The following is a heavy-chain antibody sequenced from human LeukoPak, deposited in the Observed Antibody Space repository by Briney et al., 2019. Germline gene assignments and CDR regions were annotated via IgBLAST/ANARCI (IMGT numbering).Heavy chain of an antibody. V-gene: IGHV3-21*01. J-gene: IGHJ6*02. Sequence: GGSLRLSCAASGFTFSSYSTNWVRQAPGKGLEWVSSISSSSSYIYYADSVKGRFTISRDNAKNSLYLQMNSLRAEDTAVYYCARAITIWVPVADGMDVWGQGTTVTVSS. CDR2: ISSSSSYI. CDR1: GFTFSSYS. D-gene: IGHD3-3*01. CDR3: ARAITIWVPVADGMDV.